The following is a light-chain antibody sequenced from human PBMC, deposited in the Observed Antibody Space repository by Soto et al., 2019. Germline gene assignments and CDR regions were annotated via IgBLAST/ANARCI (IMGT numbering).Light chain of an antibody. Sequence: EIVMTQSPAALSVSPGEGATIXXRGSQSIGSDLAWYQQKPGQPPRLIXHGASTRATGFPARFDRSGSGRDFTLTISSLQSEDFAVYYYQRYNDWPPWTFGQGTKVDIK. V-gene: IGKV3-15*01. CDR1: QSIGSD. CDR2: GAS. CDR3: QRYNDWPPWT. J-gene: IGKJ1*01.